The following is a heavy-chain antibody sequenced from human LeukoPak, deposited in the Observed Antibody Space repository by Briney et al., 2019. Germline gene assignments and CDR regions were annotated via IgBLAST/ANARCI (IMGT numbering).Heavy chain of an antibody. CDR2: INHSGRT. V-gene: IGHV4-34*01. CDR1: IGSFNDYY. D-gene: IGHD3-10*01. J-gene: IGHJ5*02. CDR3: ARSGGPGTYHQLRYNWFDP. Sequence: SETLSLTCAVYIGSFNDYYWTWVRQAPGKGLEWIGEINHSGRTNYKSSLKSRVTMSVDTSKNQFSLRLDSVTAADTAVYYCARSGGPGTYHQLRYNWFDPWGQGTLVTVSS.